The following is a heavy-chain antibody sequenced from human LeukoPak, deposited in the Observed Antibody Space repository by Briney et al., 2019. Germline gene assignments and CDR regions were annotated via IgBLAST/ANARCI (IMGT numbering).Heavy chain of an antibody. J-gene: IGHJ4*02. V-gene: IGHV3-21*01. Sequence: PGGSLRLSCAASGFTFSSHSMNWVRQAPGKGLEWVSSTSTSSDYIYYADSVKGRFTISRDNAKNSLYLQMNSLRAEDTAVYYCASGLYSGYDWGQGTLVTVSS. CDR2: TSTSSDYI. CDR3: ASGLYSGYD. D-gene: IGHD5-12*01. CDR1: GFTFSSHS.